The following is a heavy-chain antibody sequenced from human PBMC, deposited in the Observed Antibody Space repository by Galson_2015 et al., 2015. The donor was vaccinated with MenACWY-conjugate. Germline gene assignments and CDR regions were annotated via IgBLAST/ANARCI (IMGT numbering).Heavy chain of an antibody. J-gene: IGHJ4*02. CDR2: ISAGGDST. V-gene: IGHV3-23*01. D-gene: IGHD2-21*02. Sequence: SLRLSCAASGFTFSNYAMNWVRQVPGKGLECVSVISAGGDSTYYADSVKGRFTISRDNSKNTLYLQMNSLGADDTALYYCAKDGVVTAFGVFDSWGQGTLVTVSS. CDR3: AKDGVVTAFGVFDS. CDR1: GFTFSNYA.